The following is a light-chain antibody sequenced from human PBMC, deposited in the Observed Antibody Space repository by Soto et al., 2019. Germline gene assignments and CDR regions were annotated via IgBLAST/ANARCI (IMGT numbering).Light chain of an antibody. V-gene: IGKV3-15*01. CDR3: QQYNNWPFS. Sequence: EIVLTQSPGILSLSPGERATLSCRASQSVSSSYLAWYQQKSGQSPRLLIYDVSIRATGVPARFSGTGSETDFTLTISGLQSEDSAVYFCQQYNNWPFSFGQGTRLEIK. CDR1: QSVSSSY. J-gene: IGKJ5*01. CDR2: DVS.